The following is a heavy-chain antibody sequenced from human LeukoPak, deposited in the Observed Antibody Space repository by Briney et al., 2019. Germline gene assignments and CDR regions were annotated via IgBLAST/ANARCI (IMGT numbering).Heavy chain of an antibody. CDR2: ISGTGGTT. Sequence: GGSLRLSCEASGFTFSNYNMNWVRQAPGKGLEWVSAISGTGGTTYYADSVKGRFTISRDNSKNTLYLQMNSLRAEDTAVYYCAKNGDRGAYCSGGSCYPYYYYYMDVWGKGTTVTISS. J-gene: IGHJ6*03. CDR1: GFTFSNYN. CDR3: AKNGDRGAYCSGGSCYPYYYYYMDV. D-gene: IGHD2-15*01. V-gene: IGHV3-23*01.